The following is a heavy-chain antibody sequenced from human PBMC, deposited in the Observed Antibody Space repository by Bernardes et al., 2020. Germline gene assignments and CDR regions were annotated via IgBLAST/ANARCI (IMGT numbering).Heavy chain of an antibody. V-gene: IGHV4-39*01. CDR1: GGSISSSSYY. CDR3: ASSVFQGTMPPPEFDL. D-gene: IGHD2-2*01. J-gene: IGHJ2*01. Sequence: SETLSLTCTVSGGSISSSSYYWGWIRQPPGRGLAWIGSIYYSGSTYYNPSLKGPVTIAVDTSKNQFSLKLSSVTAADTGVYYCASSVFQGTMPPPEFDLWRRGTLVTVSS. CDR2: IYYSGST.